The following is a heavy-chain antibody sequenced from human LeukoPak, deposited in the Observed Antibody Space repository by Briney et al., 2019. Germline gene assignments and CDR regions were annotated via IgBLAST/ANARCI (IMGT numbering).Heavy chain of an antibody. CDR2: ISAYNGNT. V-gene: IGHV1-18*01. Sequence: ASVKVSCKASGYTFTSYGISWVRQAPGQGLEWMGWISAYNGNTNYAQKLQGRVTMTTDTSTSTAYMELRSLRSDDTAVYYCAVGGLRQGRIAAAGTFDYWGQGTLVTVSS. CDR1: GYTFTSYG. CDR3: AVGGLRQGRIAAAGTFDY. J-gene: IGHJ4*02. D-gene: IGHD6-13*01.